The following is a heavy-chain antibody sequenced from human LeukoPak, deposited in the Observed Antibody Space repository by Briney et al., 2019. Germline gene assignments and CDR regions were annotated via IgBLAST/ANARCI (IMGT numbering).Heavy chain of an antibody. Sequence: PSQTLSLTCTVSGGSISSGSYYWSWIRQPAGRGLEWIGRIYTSGSTNYNPSLKSRVTISVDTSKNQFSLKLSSVTAADTAVYYCARAARIWYFDYWGQGTLVTVSS. CDR2: IYTSGST. J-gene: IGHJ4*02. CDR1: GGSISSGSYY. CDR3: ARAARIWYFDY. D-gene: IGHD1-14*01. V-gene: IGHV4-61*02.